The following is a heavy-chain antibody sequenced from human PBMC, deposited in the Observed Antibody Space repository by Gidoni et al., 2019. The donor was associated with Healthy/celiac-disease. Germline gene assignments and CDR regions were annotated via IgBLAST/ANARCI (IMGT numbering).Heavy chain of an antibody. Sequence: QLQLQESGPGLVKPSETLSLTCTVSGGSISSSSYYWGWIRQPPGKGLEWIGSIYYSGSTYYNPSLKSRVTISVDTSKNQFSLKLSSVTAADTAVYYCAVYDSSGYYYGYWGQGTLVTVSS. CDR3: AVYDSSGYYYGY. D-gene: IGHD3-22*01. V-gene: IGHV4-39*01. J-gene: IGHJ4*02. CDR1: GGSISSSSYY. CDR2: IYYSGST.